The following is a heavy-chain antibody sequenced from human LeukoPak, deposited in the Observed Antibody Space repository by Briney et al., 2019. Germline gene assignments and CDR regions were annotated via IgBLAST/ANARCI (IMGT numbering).Heavy chain of an antibody. CDR2: IYSGGST. V-gene: IGHV3-53*01. J-gene: IGHJ4*02. CDR3: ARAYYDSSGYYIGYYFDY. CDR1: GFTFSSSA. Sequence: GGSLRLSCAASGFTFSSSAMNWVRQAPGKGLEWVSVIYSGGSTYYADSVKGRFTISRDNSKNTLYLQMNSLRAEDTAVYYCARAYYDSSGYYIGYYFDYWGQGTLVTVSS. D-gene: IGHD3-22*01.